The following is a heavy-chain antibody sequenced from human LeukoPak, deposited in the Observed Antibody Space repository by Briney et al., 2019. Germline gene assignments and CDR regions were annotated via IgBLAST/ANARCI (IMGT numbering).Heavy chain of an antibody. V-gene: IGHV3-74*01. CDR1: GFTFSSYW. J-gene: IGHJ6*04. Sequence: PGGSLRLSCAASGFTFSSYWMHWVRQAPGKGLVCVSRINSDGSSTSYADSVKGRFTISRDNAKNTLFLQMNSLRAEDTAVYYCAKDIRLICSGGSCYSGEDVWGKGTTVTISS. CDR2: INSDGSST. CDR3: AKDIRLICSGGSCYSGEDV. D-gene: IGHD2-15*01.